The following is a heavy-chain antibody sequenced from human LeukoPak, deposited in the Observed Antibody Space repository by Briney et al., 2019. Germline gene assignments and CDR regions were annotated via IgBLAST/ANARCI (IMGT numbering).Heavy chain of an antibody. V-gene: IGHV3-23*01. CDR1: GFTFSSYA. D-gene: IGHD3-16*01. CDR3: ARDFKFGGSTQGTDAFDI. J-gene: IGHJ3*02. CDR2: ISGSGGST. Sequence: GGSLRLSCAASGFTFSSYAMSWVRQAPGKGLEWVSAISGSGGSTYYADSVKGRFTISRDNSKNTLYLQMNSLRAEDTAVYYCARDFKFGGSTQGTDAFDIWGQGTMVTVSS.